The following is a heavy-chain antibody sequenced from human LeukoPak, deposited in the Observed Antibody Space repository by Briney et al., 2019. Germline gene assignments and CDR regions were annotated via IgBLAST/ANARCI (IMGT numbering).Heavy chain of an antibody. J-gene: IGHJ4*02. CDR3: ARFATYYYGSGSYYPEDY. V-gene: IGHV1-18*01. D-gene: IGHD3-10*01. Sequence: ASVKVSCKASGGTFSSYAISWVRQAPGQGLEWMGWISAYNGNTNYAQKLQGRVTMTTDTSTSTAYMELRSLRSDDTAVYYCARFATYYYGSGSYYPEDYWGQGTLVTVSS. CDR1: GGTFSSYA. CDR2: ISAYNGNT.